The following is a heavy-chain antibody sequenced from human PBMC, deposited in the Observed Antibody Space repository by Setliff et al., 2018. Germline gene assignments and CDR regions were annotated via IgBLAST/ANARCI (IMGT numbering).Heavy chain of an antibody. CDR3: LRIRLVPHGHS. V-gene: IGHV4-39*02. D-gene: IGHD2-15*01. CDR1: GGSISSGSYY. CDR2: XXXXXXP. Sequence: SETLSLTCTVSGGSISSGSYYWGXIRQPXXXXXXXXXXXXXXXXPYYXXXLKSRVTISVDTSKNHFSLRLSSVAATDTAVYYCLRIRLVPHGHSWGQGTLVTVSS. J-gene: IGHJ4*02.